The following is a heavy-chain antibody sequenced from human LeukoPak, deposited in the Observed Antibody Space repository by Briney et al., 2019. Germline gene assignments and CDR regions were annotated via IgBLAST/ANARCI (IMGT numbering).Heavy chain of an antibody. D-gene: IGHD6-25*01. CDR3: AREFRAAAGSVGDY. CDR2: ISSSGSTK. CDR1: GFTFGSYE. Sequence: GGSLRLSCAASGFTFGSYEMSWVRQAPGKGLEWVSYISSSGSTKYYADSVKGRFTISRDNAKNSLYLQMNSLRAEDTAIYYCAREFRAAAGSVGDYWGQGTLVTVSS. V-gene: IGHV3-48*03. J-gene: IGHJ4*02.